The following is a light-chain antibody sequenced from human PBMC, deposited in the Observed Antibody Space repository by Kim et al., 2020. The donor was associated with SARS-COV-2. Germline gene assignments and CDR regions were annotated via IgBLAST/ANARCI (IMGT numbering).Light chain of an antibody. Sequence: DIQMTQFPSSLSASVGDRVTITCRASQSISSYLNWYQQKPGKAPKFLIYAASSLQSGVPSRFSGSGSGTDFTLTVSSLQPEDFATYYCQQSYNTPWTFGQGTKVEIK. CDR2: AAS. V-gene: IGKV1-39*01. CDR3: QQSYNTPWT. CDR1: QSISSY. J-gene: IGKJ1*01.